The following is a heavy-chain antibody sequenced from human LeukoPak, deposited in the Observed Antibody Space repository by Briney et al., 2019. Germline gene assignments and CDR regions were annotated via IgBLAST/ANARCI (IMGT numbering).Heavy chain of an antibody. J-gene: IGHJ5*02. CDR1: GGSISSYY. V-gene: IGHV4-59*01. CDR3: ARASRPNDYGDYGGWFDP. CDR2: TYYSGST. Sequence: SETLSLTCTVSGGSISSYYWSWIRQPQGKGLEWIGYTYYSGSTNYNPSLKSRVTISVDTSKNQFSLKLSSVTAADTAVYYCARASRPNDYGDYGGWFDPWGQGTLVTVSA. D-gene: IGHD4-17*01.